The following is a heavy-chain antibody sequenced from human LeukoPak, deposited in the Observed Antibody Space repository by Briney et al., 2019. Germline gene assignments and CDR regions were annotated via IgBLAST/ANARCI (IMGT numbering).Heavy chain of an antibody. CDR2: MNPNSGNT. CDR1: GYTFTSYD. J-gene: IGHJ5*02. D-gene: IGHD3-3*01. V-gene: IGHV1-8*01. CDR3: ARELRFLEWYWFDP. Sequence: ASVKVSCKASGYTFTSYDINWVRQATGQGLEWMGWMNPNSGNTGYAQKFQGRVTITADESTSTAYMELSSLRSEDTAVYYCARELRFLEWYWFDPWGQGTLVTVSS.